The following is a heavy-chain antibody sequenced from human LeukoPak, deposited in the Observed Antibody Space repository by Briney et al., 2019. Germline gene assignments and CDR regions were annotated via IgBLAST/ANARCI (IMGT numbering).Heavy chain of an antibody. J-gene: IGHJ5*02. CDR2: ISGSGGST. D-gene: IGHD1-26*01. V-gene: IGHV3-23*01. Sequence: GGSLRLSCVASGFTFSSYAMSWVRQAPGKGLEWVSAISGSGGSTYYADSVKGRFTISRDNSKNTLYLQMNSLRAEDTAVYYCAKDLIVGATRNWFDPWGQGTLVTVSS. CDR3: AKDLIVGATRNWFDP. CDR1: GFTFSSYA.